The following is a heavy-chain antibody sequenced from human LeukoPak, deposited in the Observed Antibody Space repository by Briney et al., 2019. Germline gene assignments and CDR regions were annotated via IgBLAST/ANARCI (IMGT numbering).Heavy chain of an antibody. CDR1: GFTFSSYW. Sequence: GGSLRLSCAASGFTFSSYWMHWVRQAPGKGLVGVSRINSEGSRTTYADSVKGRFTISRDNAENTLYLQMNSLRAEDTAVYYCARERYGDYDFDYWGQGTLVTVSS. CDR2: INSEGSRT. J-gene: IGHJ4*02. D-gene: IGHD4-17*01. V-gene: IGHV3-74*01. CDR3: ARERYGDYDFDY.